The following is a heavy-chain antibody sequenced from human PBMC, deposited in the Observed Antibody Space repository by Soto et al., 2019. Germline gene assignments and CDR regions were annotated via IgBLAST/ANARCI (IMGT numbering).Heavy chain of an antibody. CDR1: GFFFDDYA. V-gene: IGHV3-9*01. Sequence: EVQLVESGGGLVQPGRSLRLSCAASGFFFDDYAMHWVRQAPGKGLEWVSAISWNSGNIGYADSVKGRFTISRDNAKNSLYMQMNSLRTEDTAVYFGAKDMRSSQVGSYAAELWGQGTLVTVSS. CDR3: AKDMRSSQVGSYAAEL. D-gene: IGHD3-10*01. CDR2: ISWNSGNI. J-gene: IGHJ4*02.